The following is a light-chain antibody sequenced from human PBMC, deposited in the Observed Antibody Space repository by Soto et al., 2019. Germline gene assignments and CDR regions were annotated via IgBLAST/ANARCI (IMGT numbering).Light chain of an antibody. J-gene: IGLJ3*02. V-gene: IGLV2-8*01. Sequence: QSALTQPPSASGSPGQSVTISCTGTSSDVGGYNYVSWYQQHPGKAPKLMIYEVSKRPSGVPDRFSGSKSGNTASLTVSGLQAEDEADYYCSSYAGSYHWVFGGGTQLTVL. CDR1: SSDVGGYNY. CDR3: SSYAGSYHWV. CDR2: EVS.